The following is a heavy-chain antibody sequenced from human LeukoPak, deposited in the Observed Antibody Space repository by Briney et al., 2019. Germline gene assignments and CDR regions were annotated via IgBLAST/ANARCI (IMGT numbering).Heavy chain of an antibody. D-gene: IGHD2-15*01. Sequence: GGSLRLSCAASGFTFNSYWMHWVRQAPGKGLVWVSRINSDGSGTSDADFVKGRFTISRDNSKNSLYLQMNSLRTEDTALYYCAKEIDTLGTNAFDIWGQGTIVTVSS. CDR1: GFTFNSYW. CDR3: AKEIDTLGTNAFDI. CDR2: INSDGSGT. J-gene: IGHJ3*02. V-gene: IGHV3-74*01.